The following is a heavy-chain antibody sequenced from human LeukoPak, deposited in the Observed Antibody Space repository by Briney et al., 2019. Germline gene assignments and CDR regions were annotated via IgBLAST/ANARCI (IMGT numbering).Heavy chain of an antibody. CDR1: GYTFTSYD. J-gene: IGHJ5*02. CDR2: MNPNSGNT. CDR3: ARGQGSYGTNWFDP. D-gene: IGHD5-18*01. Sequence: GASVKVSCKASGYTFTSYDINWVRQATGQGLEWMGWMNPNSGNTGYAQKFQGRVTMTRNTSISTAYMELSSLRSEDTAVYYCARGQGSYGTNWFDPWGQGTLVTVSS. V-gene: IGHV1-8*01.